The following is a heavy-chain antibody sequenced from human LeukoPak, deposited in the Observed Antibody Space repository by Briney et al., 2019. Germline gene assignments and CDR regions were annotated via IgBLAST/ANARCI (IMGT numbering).Heavy chain of an antibody. CDR1: GYTFTSYG. J-gene: IGHJ5*02. Sequence: ASVKVSCKASGYTFTSYGISWVRQAPGQGLEWMGWISAYNGNTNYAQRLQDRVTMTTDTSTSTAYMELRSLRSDDTAVYYCARDRDSGYPANWFDPWGQGTLVTVSS. CDR2: ISAYNGNT. CDR3: ARDRDSGYPANWFDP. V-gene: IGHV1-18*01. D-gene: IGHD5-12*01.